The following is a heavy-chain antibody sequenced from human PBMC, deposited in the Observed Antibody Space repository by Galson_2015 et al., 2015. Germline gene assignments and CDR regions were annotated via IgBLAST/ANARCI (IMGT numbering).Heavy chain of an antibody. CDR2: ISGSGGGT. J-gene: IGHJ4*02. CDR3: DVKLG. V-gene: IGHV3-23*01. CDR1: GFTFSSYA. D-gene: IGHD7-27*01. Sequence: SLRLSCAASGFTFSSYAMNWVRQAPGKGLEWVSYISGSGGGTYYADSVRGRFTISRDNSKNTLYLQMNSLRVEDTAVYYCDVKLGGGQGTLVTVSS.